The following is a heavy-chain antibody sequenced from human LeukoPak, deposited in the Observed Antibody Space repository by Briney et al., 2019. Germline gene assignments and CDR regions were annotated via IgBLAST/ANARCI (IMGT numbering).Heavy chain of an antibody. J-gene: IGHJ4*02. CDR1: GGSISSSNW. CDR2: IYHSGST. CDR3: ARHRSKWLQSSFDY. Sequence: SETLSLTCAVSGGSISSSNWWSWVRQPPGKGLEWIGEIYHSGSTNYNPSLKSRVTISVDKSKNQFSLKLSSVTAADTAVYYCARHRSKWLQSSFDYWGQGTLVTVSS. V-gene: IGHV4-4*02. D-gene: IGHD5-24*01.